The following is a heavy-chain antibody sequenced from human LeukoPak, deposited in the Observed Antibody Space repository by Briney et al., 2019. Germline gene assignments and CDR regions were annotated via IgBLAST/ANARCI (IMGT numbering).Heavy chain of an antibody. CDR3: TRAVPPYCGGDCYSASDY. Sequence: PGGSLRLSCAASGFTFRNAWMTWVRQAPGKGLEWVGRLKSKTDGGTTDYAAPVKGRFTISRDDSKSTLYLQMNSLKTEDTAVYYCTRAVPPYCGGDCYSASDYWGQGTLVTVSS. D-gene: IGHD2-21*02. V-gene: IGHV3-15*01. CDR1: GFTFRNAW. CDR2: LKSKTDGGTT. J-gene: IGHJ4*02.